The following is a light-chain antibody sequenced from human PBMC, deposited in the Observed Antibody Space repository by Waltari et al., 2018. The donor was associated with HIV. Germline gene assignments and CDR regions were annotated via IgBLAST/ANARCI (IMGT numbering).Light chain of an antibody. Sequence: QSALTQPPSASGSPGQSVTISCTGTSSDVGGYKYVSWYQQHPGKAPKLMIYDVSKRPSGAPDRFSGSKSGNTASRTGSGLQAEDEADYYCSSYAGSNNWVVFGGGTKLTVL. CDR3: SSYAGSNNWVV. CDR2: DVS. J-gene: IGLJ2*01. V-gene: IGLV2-8*01. CDR1: SSDVGGYKY.